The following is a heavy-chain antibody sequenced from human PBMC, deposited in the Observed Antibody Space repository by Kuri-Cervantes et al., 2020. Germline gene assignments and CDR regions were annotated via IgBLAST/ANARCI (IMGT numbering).Heavy chain of an antibody. CDR1: GGTFSSYA. Sequence: ASVKVSCKASGGTFSSYAINWVRQATGQGLEWMGWMNPNSGNTGYAQKFQGRVTMTRNTPISTAYMELSSLRSEDTAVYYCATSSMIGENWFDPWGQGTLVTVSS. CDR2: MNPNSGNT. D-gene: IGHD3-22*01. J-gene: IGHJ5*02. V-gene: IGHV1-8*02. CDR3: ATSSMIGENWFDP.